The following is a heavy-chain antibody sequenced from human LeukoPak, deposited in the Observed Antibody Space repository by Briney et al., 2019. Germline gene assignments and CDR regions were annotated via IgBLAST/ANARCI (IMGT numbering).Heavy chain of an antibody. CDR2: IYYSGST. Sequence: SETLSLTCIVSGGSISPISSNNYHWGWIRQPPGKGLEWIGSIYYSGSTYYNPSLKSRVTISVDTSKNQFSLKLSSVTAADTAVYYCARTRRGVIDYWGQGTLVTVSS. D-gene: IGHD3-3*01. J-gene: IGHJ4*02. V-gene: IGHV4-39*07. CDR1: GGSISPISSNNYH. CDR3: ARTRRGVIDY.